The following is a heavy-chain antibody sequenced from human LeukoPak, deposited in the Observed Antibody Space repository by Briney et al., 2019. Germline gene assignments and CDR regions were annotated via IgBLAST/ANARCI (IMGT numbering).Heavy chain of an antibody. CDR1: GYPFTTYG. CDR3: AREWWGYDVLTGDNWFDP. D-gene: IGHD3-9*01. J-gene: IGHJ5*02. Sequence: ASVKVSCKASGYPFTTYGISWVRQAPGQGLEWMGWISTYNGDTNYAQKFQGRVIMTTDTSMSTAYIELRSLRSDDTAAYYCAREWWGYDVLTGDNWFDPWGQGTLVTVSS. CDR2: ISTYNGDT. V-gene: IGHV1-18*01.